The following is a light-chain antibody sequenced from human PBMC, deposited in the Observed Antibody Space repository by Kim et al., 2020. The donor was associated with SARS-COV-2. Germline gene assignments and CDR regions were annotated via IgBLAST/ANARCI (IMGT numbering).Light chain of an antibody. CDR2: GNI. Sequence: VTISCTGISSNIRAGYEVHWYQQLPGTAPKLLIYGNINRPSGVPDRFSRSKSGTSASLAITGLQTEDEADYYCQSYDNRLSGYVFGTGTKVTVL. V-gene: IGLV1-40*01. J-gene: IGLJ1*01. CDR3: QSYDNRLSGYV. CDR1: SSNIRAGYE.